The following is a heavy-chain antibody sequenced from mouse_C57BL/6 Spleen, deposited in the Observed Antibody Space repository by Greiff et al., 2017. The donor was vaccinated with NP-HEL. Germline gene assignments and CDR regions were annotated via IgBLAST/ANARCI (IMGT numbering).Heavy chain of an antibody. CDR3: ANYDGFAY. CDR1: GFNIKNTD. V-gene: IGHV14-3*01. CDR2: GDPVTGNT. Sequence: EVQLQQSVAERGRSGASVKLSCTASGFNIKNTDMQWVKQRHEKGGEGRGRGDPVTGNTNYAPQLQGKATITADPSSNTAYPQLSSLTSEDTAIYYCANYDGFAYWGQGTLVTVSA. J-gene: IGHJ3*01. D-gene: IGHD2-4*01.